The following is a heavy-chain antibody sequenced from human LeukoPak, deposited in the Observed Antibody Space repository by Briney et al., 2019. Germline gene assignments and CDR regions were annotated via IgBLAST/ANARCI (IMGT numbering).Heavy chain of an antibody. CDR1: GYTFTSYG. V-gene: IGHV1-69*06. D-gene: IGHD2-15*01. CDR2: IIPIFGTA. Sequence: SVKVSCKASGYTFTSYGISWVRQAPGQGLEWMGGIIPIFGTANYAQKFQGRVTITADKSTSTAYMELSSLRSEDTAVYYCARGLQLGYCSGGSCYVWFDPWGQGTLVTVSS. J-gene: IGHJ5*02. CDR3: ARGLQLGYCSGGSCYVWFDP.